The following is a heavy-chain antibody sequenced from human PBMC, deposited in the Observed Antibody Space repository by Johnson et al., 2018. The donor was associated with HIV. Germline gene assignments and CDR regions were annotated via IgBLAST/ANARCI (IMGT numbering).Heavy chain of an antibody. CDR1: GFPVSSNY. D-gene: IGHD1-26*01. Sequence: VQLVESGGGSVKPGGSLRLSCAASGFPVSSNYISWVRQAPGQGLEWVSVSFRGGSTYYAYPVQGRFTISRDNAKNTLYLQMNSLRAEDTAVYYCAKDLFTEREDDAFDIWGQGTMVTVSS. CDR2: SFRGGST. J-gene: IGHJ3*02. V-gene: IGHV3-66*02. CDR3: AKDLFTEREDDAFDI.